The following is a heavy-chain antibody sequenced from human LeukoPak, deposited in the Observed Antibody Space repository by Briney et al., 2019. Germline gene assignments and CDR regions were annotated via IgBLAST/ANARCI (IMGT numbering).Heavy chain of an antibody. V-gene: IGHV3-48*03. D-gene: IGHD6-13*01. J-gene: IGHJ5*02. CDR1: GFIFSTYE. CDR3: ARDLGDSSSWYDSWFDP. CDR2: ISRSGTAL. Sequence: GGSLRLSCATSGFIFSTYEMNWVRQAPGKGLEWVAHISRSGTALYYADSVKGRFTISRDNAKNSLYLQMNSLRAEDTALYYCARDLGDSSSWYDSWFDPWGQGTLVTVSS.